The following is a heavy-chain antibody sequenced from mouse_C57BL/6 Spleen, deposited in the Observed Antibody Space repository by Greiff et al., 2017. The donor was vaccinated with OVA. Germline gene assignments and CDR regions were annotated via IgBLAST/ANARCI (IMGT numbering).Heavy chain of an antibody. D-gene: IGHD2-2*01. CDR1: GFTFSSYG. V-gene: IGHV5-6*01. CDR3: ARQYGYDTDYYAMDY. CDR2: ISSGGSYT. J-gene: IGHJ4*01. Sequence: EVQRVESGGDLVKPGGSLKLSCAASGFTFSSYGMSWVRQTPDKRLEWVATISSGGSYTYYPDSVKGRFTISRDNAKNTLYLQMSSLKSEDTAMYYCARQYGYDTDYYAMDYWGQGTSVTVSS.